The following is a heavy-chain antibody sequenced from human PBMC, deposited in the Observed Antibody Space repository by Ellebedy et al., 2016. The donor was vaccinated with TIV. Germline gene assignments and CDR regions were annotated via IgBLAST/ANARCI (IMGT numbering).Heavy chain of an antibody. J-gene: IGHJ2*01. Sequence: GGSLRLSCAASGFTFSNYWMNWVRQAPGKGLEWVSSISDNGARTYYADSVKGRFTISRDNAKNTLYLQMNSLIAEDTAVYYCARAGSKPIGGYFDLWGRGTLVTASS. CDR3: ARAGSKPIGGYFDL. V-gene: IGHV3-23*01. D-gene: IGHD3-10*01. CDR2: ISDNGART. CDR1: GFTFSNYW.